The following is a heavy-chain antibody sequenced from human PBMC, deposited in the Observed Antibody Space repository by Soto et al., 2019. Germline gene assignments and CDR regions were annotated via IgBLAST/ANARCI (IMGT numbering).Heavy chain of an antibody. V-gene: IGHV3-48*01. Sequence: GGSLRLSCAASGFTFSSYSMNWVRQAPGKGLEWVSYISSSSGTIYYADSVKGRFTISRDNAKNSLYLQMNSLRAEDTAVYYCASILGYCSGGNCYSASHSVDYWGQGTLVTVSS. CDR3: ASILGYCSGGNCYSASHSVDY. J-gene: IGHJ4*02. CDR1: GFTFSSYS. D-gene: IGHD2-15*01. CDR2: ISSSSGTI.